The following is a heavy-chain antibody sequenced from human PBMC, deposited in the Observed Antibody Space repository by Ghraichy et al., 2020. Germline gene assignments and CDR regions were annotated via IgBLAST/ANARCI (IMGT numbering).Heavy chain of an antibody. V-gene: IGHV3-11*06. CDR3: GRGAIGGYADY. CDR1: GFTFSDYY. Sequence: GGSLRLSCAASGFTFSDYYMSWIRQAPGKGLEWVSYISSSSSYTNYADSVKGRFTISRDNAKNSLYLQMNSLRAEDTAVYYCGRGAIGGYADYWGQGTLVTVSS. CDR2: ISSSSSYT. D-gene: IGHD5-12*01. J-gene: IGHJ4*02.